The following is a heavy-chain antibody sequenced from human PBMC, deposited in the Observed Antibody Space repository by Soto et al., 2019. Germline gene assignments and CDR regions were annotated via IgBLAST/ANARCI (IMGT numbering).Heavy chain of an antibody. V-gene: IGHV3-23*01. Sequence: GSLLLSCAASGCSFSSYALSWVRQAPGKGLEWVSTISGSDGKTYYADSVKGRFSISRDTSKTTLYLEMTSLRVEDTAVYYCARWSFLDYWGQGTRVTVYS. CDR2: ISGSDGKT. D-gene: IGHD1-26*01. J-gene: IGHJ4*02. CDR3: ARWSFLDY. CDR1: GCSFSSYA.